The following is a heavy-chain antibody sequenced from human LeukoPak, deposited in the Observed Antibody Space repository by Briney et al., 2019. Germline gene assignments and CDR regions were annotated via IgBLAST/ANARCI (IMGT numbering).Heavy chain of an antibody. D-gene: IGHD3-22*01. J-gene: IGHJ4*02. CDR3: TRDLYYYDSSGYYEGSKSFDY. Sequence: GGSLRLSCAASGFTFSNAWMSWVRQAPGKGLEWVGRIKTKTDGGTIDYAAPVKGRFTISRDDSKSIAYLQMNSLKTEDTAVYYCTRDLYYYDSSGYYEGSKSFDYWGQGTLVTVSS. CDR1: GFTFSNAW. CDR2: IKTKTDGGTI. V-gene: IGHV3-15*01.